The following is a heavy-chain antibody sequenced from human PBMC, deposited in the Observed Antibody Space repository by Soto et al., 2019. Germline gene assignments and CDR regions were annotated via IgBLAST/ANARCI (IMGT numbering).Heavy chain of an antibody. V-gene: IGHV4-30-4*01. Sequence: HSETLSLTCTVSGGSISSGDYYWSWIRQPPGKGLEWIGYIYYSGSTYYNPSLKSRVTISVDTSKNQFSLKLSSVTAADTAVYYCARDSPSYDILTGYYYDAFDIWGQGTMVTV. D-gene: IGHD3-9*01. CDR1: GGSISSGDYY. CDR3: ARDSPSYDILTGYYYDAFDI. CDR2: IYYSGST. J-gene: IGHJ3*02.